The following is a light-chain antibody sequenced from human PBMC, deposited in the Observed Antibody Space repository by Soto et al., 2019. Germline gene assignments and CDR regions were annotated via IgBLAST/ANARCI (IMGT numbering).Light chain of an antibody. CDR2: AAS. V-gene: IGKV1-9*01. CDR1: QGINSD. Sequence: DIQLTQSPSCLSASVGDRVTITCRASQGINSDLAWYQQKPGKAPKLLIYAASTLQSGVPSRFSGSRSGTEFTLTISSLQPEDFAAYYCHQLDSYPLTFGGGTKVDIK. J-gene: IGKJ4*01. CDR3: HQLDSYPLT.